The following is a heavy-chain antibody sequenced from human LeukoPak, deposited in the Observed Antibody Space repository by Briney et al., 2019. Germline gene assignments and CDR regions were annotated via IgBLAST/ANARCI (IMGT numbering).Heavy chain of an antibody. J-gene: IGHJ4*02. CDR1: GFTFSSYT. CDR3: ARYSSRLYTSDY. D-gene: IGHD6-13*01. Sequence: GGSLRPSCAASGFTFSSYTMNWVRQAPGKGLEWVSYISSSSNYIYYADSVKGRFTISRDNDKNSLYLQMNSLRAEDTAVYYCARYSSRLYTSDYWGQGTLVTVSS. V-gene: IGHV3-21*01. CDR2: ISSSSNYI.